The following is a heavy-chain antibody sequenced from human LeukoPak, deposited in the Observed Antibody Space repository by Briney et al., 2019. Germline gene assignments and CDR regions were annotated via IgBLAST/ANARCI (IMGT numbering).Heavy chain of an antibody. V-gene: IGHV4-38-2*02. CDR3: ARSGSQDY. CDR2: IYHSGST. Sequence: SETLSLTCTVSGYSISSGYYWGWIRQPPGKGLEWIGSIYHSGSTYYNPSLKSRVTISVDTSKNQFSLKLSSVTVADTAVYYCARSGSQDYWGQGTLVTVSS. D-gene: IGHD3-10*01. CDR1: GYSISSGYY. J-gene: IGHJ4*02.